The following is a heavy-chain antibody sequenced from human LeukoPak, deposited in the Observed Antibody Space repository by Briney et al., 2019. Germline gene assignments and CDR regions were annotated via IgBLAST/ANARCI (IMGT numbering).Heavy chain of an antibody. CDR3: ARERSKPTYYYDR. CDR1: GFTFSSYS. J-gene: IGHJ4*02. D-gene: IGHD3-22*01. Sequence: GGSLRLSCAASGFTFSSYSMNWARQAPGKGLEWVSYISSSSSTIYYADSVKGRFTISRDNAKNSLYLQTNSLRAEDTAVYYCARERSKPTYYYDRWGQGTLVTVSS. CDR2: ISSSSSTI. V-gene: IGHV3-48*01.